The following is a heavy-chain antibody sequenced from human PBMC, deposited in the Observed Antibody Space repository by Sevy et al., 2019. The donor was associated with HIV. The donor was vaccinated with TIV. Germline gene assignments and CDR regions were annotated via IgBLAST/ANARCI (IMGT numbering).Heavy chain of an antibody. CDR2: ISYDGSNK. Sequence: GWSLRLSCAASGFTFSNYAMHWVRQAPGKGLEWVAVISYDGSNKYYADSVKGRFTISRDNSKNTLYLQMNSLRAEDTAVYYCARVDEQRWLRLYYFDYWGQGTLVTVSS. D-gene: IGHD5-12*01. CDR3: ARVDEQRWLRLYYFDY. J-gene: IGHJ4*02. V-gene: IGHV3-30*04. CDR1: GFTFSNYA.